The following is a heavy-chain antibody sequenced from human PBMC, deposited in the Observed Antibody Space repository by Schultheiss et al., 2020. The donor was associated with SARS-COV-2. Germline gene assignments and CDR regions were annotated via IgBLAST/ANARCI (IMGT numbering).Heavy chain of an antibody. CDR2: IHTSGST. Sequence: SQTLSLTCAVSGGSISSGGYYWSWIRQSAGKGLEWIGRIHTSGSTNYNPSLKSRVTISVDTSKNQFSLKLSSVTAADTAVYYCAREQQLVHFYYYGMDVWGQGTTVTVSS. V-gene: IGHV4-61*02. CDR1: GGSISSGGYY. J-gene: IGHJ6*02. CDR3: AREQQLVHFYYYGMDV. D-gene: IGHD6-6*01.